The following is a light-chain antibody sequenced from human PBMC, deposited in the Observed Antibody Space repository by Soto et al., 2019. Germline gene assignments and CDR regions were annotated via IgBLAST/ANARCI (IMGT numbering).Light chain of an antibody. CDR2: AVS. CDR3: CSYAGSSTWV. Sequence: QSALTQPASVSGSPGQSITISCSGTSSDIGSYDHVAWYQQFPGKSPKLIIYAVSDRPSGVSDRFSGSKSGISASLTISGLQTEDEADYYCCSYAGSSTWVFGGGTKLTVL. J-gene: IGLJ3*02. V-gene: IGLV2-23*02. CDR1: SSDIGSYDH.